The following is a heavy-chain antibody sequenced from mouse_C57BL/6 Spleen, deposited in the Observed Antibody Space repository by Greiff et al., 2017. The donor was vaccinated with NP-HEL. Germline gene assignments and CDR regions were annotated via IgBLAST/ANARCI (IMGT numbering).Heavy chain of an antibody. J-gene: IGHJ1*03. CDR1: GYTFTDYY. CDR2: INPNNGGT. CDR3: ARSRFGGYYGSSYDWYFDV. Sequence: EVQLQQSGPELVKPGASVKISCKASGYTFTDYYMNWVKQSHGKSLEWIGDINPNNGGTSYNQKFKGKATLTVDKSSSTAYMELRSLTSEDSAVYYCARSRFGGYYGSSYDWYFDVWGTGTTVTVSS. D-gene: IGHD1-1*01. V-gene: IGHV1-26*01.